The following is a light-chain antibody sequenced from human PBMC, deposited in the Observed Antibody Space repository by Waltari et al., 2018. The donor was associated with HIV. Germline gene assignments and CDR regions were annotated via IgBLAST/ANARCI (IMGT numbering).Light chain of an antibody. Sequence: EIVMTQSPATLSASPGERATLSCRASQSVSSNLAWYQQKPGQTPRLLIHGASTRATGVPARFGGSGSGTEFTLTISSLQSEDFAIYYCQQHGDLAPWTFGQGTKVEI. CDR3: QQHGDLAPWT. CDR1: QSVSSN. J-gene: IGKJ1*01. V-gene: IGKV3D-15*01. CDR2: GAS.